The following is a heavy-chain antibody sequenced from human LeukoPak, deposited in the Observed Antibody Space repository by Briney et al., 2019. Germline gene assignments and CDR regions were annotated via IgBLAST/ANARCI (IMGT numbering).Heavy chain of an antibody. J-gene: IGHJ3*02. CDR3: AKDRGRRTPFDAFDI. Sequence: SGGSLRLSCAASGFTFDDYAMHWVRQAPGKGLEWVSGISWNSGSIGYADSVKGRFTISRDNAKNSLYLQMNSLRAEDTALYYCAKDRGRRTPFDAFDIWGQGTMVTVSS. CDR1: GFTFDDYA. CDR2: ISWNSGSI. D-gene: IGHD3-16*01. V-gene: IGHV3-9*01.